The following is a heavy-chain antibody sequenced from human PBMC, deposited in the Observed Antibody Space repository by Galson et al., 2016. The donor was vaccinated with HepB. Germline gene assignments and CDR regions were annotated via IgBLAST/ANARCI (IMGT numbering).Heavy chain of an antibody. J-gene: IGHJ5*02. V-gene: IGHV3-23*01. D-gene: IGHD1-1*01. Sequence: SLRLSCAASGFTFSIYAMTWVRQAPGKGLEWVSSIGGSGGSRYYADSVKGRFTISRDNSNNTLYLQMKSLRAEDTAIYYCARERSKLEFDPWGQGTLVTVSS. CDR3: ARERSKLEFDP. CDR2: IGGSGGSR. CDR1: GFTFSIYA.